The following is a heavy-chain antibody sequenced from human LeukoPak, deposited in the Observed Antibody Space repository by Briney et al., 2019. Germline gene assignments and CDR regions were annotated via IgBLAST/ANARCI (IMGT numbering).Heavy chain of an antibody. Sequence: ASVKVSCKASGYTFTSYYMHWVRQAPGQGLEWMGIINPSGGSTSYAQKSQGRVTMTRDTSTSTVYMELSSLRSEDTAVYYCARTGYSSSWPRGYFDYWGQGTLVTVSS. CDR1: GYTFTSYY. CDR3: ARTGYSSSWPRGYFDY. D-gene: IGHD6-13*01. CDR2: INPSGGST. J-gene: IGHJ4*02. V-gene: IGHV1-46*01.